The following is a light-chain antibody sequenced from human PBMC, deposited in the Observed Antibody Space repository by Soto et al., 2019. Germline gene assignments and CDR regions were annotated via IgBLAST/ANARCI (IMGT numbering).Light chain of an antibody. V-gene: IGLV2-14*01. J-gene: IGLJ1*01. Sequence: ALTQPASVSGSPGQSITISCTGTSSDIGGYKHVSWYQQHPGKAPKLMIYEVTNRPSGVSYRFSGSKSGNTASLTISGLQAEDEADYYCSSYTTSSTQVFGTGTKVTVL. CDR3: SSYTTSSTQV. CDR2: EVT. CDR1: SSDIGGYKH.